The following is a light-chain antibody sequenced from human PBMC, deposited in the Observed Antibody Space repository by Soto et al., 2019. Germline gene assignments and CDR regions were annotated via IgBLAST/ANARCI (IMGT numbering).Light chain of an antibody. V-gene: IGKV3-11*01. CDR2: LTS. J-gene: IGKJ1*01. CDR3: HQRQSWPRT. CDR1: QTVNSR. Sequence: EIVLTQSPATLSSFPGERATLSCRASQTVNSRLAWYQHKAGQAPRLLIYLTSNRATGIPARFSGSGSGTDFTLTISSLEPEDFAVYYCHQRQSWPRTFGQGTKVEIK.